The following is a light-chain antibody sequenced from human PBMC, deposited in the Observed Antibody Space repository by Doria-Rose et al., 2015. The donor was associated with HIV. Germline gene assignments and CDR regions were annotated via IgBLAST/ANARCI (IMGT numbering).Light chain of an antibody. CDR2: GNS. J-gene: IGLJ2*01. Sequence: LTQPPSVSGAPGQRVTISCTGSSSNIGAGYDVHWYQQLPGTAPKLLIYGNSNRPSGVPDRFSGSKSGTSASLAITGLQAEDEADYYCQSYDSSLSGPVFGGGTKLTVL. V-gene: IGLV1-40*01. CDR3: QSYDSSLSGPV. CDR1: SSNIGAGYD.